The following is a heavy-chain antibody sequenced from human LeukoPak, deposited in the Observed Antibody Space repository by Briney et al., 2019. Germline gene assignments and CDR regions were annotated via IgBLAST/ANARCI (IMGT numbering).Heavy chain of an antibody. CDR1: GFIFSTYD. D-gene: IGHD6-19*01. V-gene: IGHV3-30*02. CDR2: IRYDGSTK. J-gene: IGHJ4*02. Sequence: GGSLRLSCAASGFIFSTYDMHWVRQAPGKGLEWVAFIRYDGSTKYYADSVKGRFTISRDNSKNTLYLQMNSLRAEDTAVYYCARAVAGYCFDYWGQGTLVTVSS. CDR3: ARAVAGYCFDY.